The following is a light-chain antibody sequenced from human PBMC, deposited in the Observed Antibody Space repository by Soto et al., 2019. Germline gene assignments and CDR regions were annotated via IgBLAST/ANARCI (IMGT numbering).Light chain of an antibody. CDR1: QGISSY. J-gene: IGKJ1*01. CDR2: AAS. V-gene: IGKV1-8*01. Sequence: AIRMTQSPSSFSASTGDRVTITCRASQGISSYLAWYQQKPGKAPKLLIYAASTLQSGVPSRFSGSGSGTDVTLTISCLQSEDFATYYCQQYYSYPPTCGQGTKVEIK. CDR3: QQYYSYPPT.